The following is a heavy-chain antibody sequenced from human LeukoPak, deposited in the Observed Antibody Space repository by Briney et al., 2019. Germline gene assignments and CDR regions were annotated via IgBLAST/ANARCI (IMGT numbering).Heavy chain of an antibody. J-gene: IGHJ6*02. CDR1: GFAFSFYA. V-gene: IGHV3-66*01. CDR2: IYSGGST. CDR3: ARDPRALYNYYGWDV. Sequence: GGSLRLSCEASGFAFSFYAMSWLRQAPGKGLEWVSIIYSGGSTYYADSVKGRFTISRDNSKNTLYLQMNSLRAEDTAVYYCARDPRALYNYYGWDVWGQGTTVTVSS.